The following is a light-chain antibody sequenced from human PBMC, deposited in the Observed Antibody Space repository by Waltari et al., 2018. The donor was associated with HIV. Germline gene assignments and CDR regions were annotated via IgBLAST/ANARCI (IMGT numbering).Light chain of an antibody. Sequence: QSALTQPRSVSGSPGQSVTISCTGTSSDVGGYNYVSWYQQHPVKAPKPMIYDVSKRPSGVPDRFSGSKSGNTASLTISGLQAEDEADYYCCSYAGRDVVFGGGTKLTVL. V-gene: IGLV2-11*01. CDR1: SSDVGGYNY. CDR3: CSYAGRDVV. CDR2: DVS. J-gene: IGLJ2*01.